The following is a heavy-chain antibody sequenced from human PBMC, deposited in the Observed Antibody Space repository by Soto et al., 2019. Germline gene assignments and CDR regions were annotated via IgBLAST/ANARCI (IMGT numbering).Heavy chain of an antibody. CDR2: ISNSGGST. J-gene: IGHJ4*02. Sequence: GGSLRLSCAASGITFSSYAMSWVRQAPGKGLEWVSGISNSGGSTYYADSVKGRFTISRDNSKNTLYLQMNSLRAEDTAVYYCAKDLGSSSSVFDYWGQGTLVTVSS. CDR3: AKDLGSSSSVFDY. CDR1: GITFSSYA. V-gene: IGHV3-23*01. D-gene: IGHD6-6*01.